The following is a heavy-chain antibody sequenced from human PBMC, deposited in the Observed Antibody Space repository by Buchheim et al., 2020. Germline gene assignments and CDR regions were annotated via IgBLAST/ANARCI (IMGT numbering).Heavy chain of an antibody. CDR2: IKQDGSEK. J-gene: IGHJ6*02. CDR1: GFTFSSYW. D-gene: IGHD6-13*01. Sequence: EVQLVESGGGLVQPGGSLRLSCAASGFTFSSYWMSWVRQAPGKGLEWVANIKQDGSEKYYVDSVKGRFTISRDNAKNSLYLQMNSLRAEDTAVYYCARDRHQLVRGPWYYYYYGMDVWGQGTT. CDR3: ARDRHQLVRGPWYYYYYGMDV. V-gene: IGHV3-7*01.